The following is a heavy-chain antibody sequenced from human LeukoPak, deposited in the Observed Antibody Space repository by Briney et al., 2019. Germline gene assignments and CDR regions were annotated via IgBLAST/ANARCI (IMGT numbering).Heavy chain of an antibody. D-gene: IGHD6-13*01. CDR3: ARFVLVPYYYYYGMDV. V-gene: IGHV1-18*01. Sequence: ASVKVSCKASGYTFTSYGISWVRQAPGQGLEWMGWISAYNGNTNYAQKLQSRVTMTTDTSTSTAYMELRSLRSDDTAVYYCARFVLVPYYYYYGMDVWGQGTTVTVSS. CDR2: ISAYNGNT. J-gene: IGHJ6*02. CDR1: GYTFTSYG.